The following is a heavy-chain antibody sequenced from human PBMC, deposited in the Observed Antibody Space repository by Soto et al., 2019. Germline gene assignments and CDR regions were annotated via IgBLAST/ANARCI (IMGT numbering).Heavy chain of an antibody. Sequence: EVQLVQSGAEVKKPGESLRISCKGSGYSFTSYWISWVRQMPGKGLEWMGRIDPIDSYTNYNPSFQGHVTISADKSISTAYLQWSSLKASDTAMYYCARRAHMSRRGETFSYYYYGMDVWGQGTTVTVSS. V-gene: IGHV5-10-1*01. D-gene: IGHD2-21*01. J-gene: IGHJ6*02. CDR3: ARRAHMSRRGETFSYYYYGMDV. CDR1: GYSFTSYW. CDR2: IDPIDSYT.